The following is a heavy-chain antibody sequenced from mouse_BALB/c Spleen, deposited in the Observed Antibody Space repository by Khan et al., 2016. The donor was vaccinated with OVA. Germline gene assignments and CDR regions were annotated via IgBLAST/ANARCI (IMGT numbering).Heavy chain of an antibody. CDR2: IDPSNGGT. CDR3: ARTEYCGSSYDFDY. Sequence: LQQSGPELVKPGASVKVSCKASGYSFTDYNMFWVKQSPGKSLEWIGSIDPSNGGTSYNQKFKGKATLTVDKSSSTAFMHLSSLTSEDSAVFYWARTEYCGSSYDFDYWGQGTTLTVSA. J-gene: IGHJ2*01. V-gene: IGHV1S135*01. D-gene: IGHD1-1*01. CDR1: GYSFTDYN.